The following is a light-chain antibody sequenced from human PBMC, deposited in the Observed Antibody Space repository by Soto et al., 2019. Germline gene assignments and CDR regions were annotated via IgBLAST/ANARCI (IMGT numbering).Light chain of an antibody. CDR2: KAS. J-gene: IGKJ1*01. CDR3: QQYSSYWT. V-gene: IGKV1-5*03. CDR1: QSISSW. Sequence: DIQMTQSPSTLSASVGDRVTITCRASQSISSWLAWYQQKPGKAPKVLIYKASTLESGVPSRFSGSGFGTEFTLSISSLQPDDFATYYCQQYSSYWTFGQGTKVEI.